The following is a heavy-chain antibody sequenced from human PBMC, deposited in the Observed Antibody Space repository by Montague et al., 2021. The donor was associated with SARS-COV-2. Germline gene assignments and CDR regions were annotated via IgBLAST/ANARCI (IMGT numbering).Heavy chain of an antibody. CDR1: GGSFSSSIYY. D-gene: IGHD3-22*01. CDR3: ARDIRIPMLIVIQGYGMDV. Sequence: SETLSLTCTVSGGSFSSSIYYGGWIRQPPGKGLEWIGSIYYSGSTYYNPSLKSRITISVDTSKNQFSLRLTSVTAADTAVYYCARDIRIPMLIVIQGYGMDVWGQGTTVTVSS. V-gene: IGHV4-39*07. CDR2: IYYSGST. J-gene: IGHJ6*02.